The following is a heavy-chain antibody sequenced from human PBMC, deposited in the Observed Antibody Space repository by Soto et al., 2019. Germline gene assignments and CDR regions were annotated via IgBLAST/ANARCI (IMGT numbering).Heavy chain of an antibody. V-gene: IGHV5-10-1*01. CDR3: ARQQAYGGNSLDAFDI. CDR1: GYSFAGYW. D-gene: IGHD2-21*01. CDR2: IDPSDSQT. Sequence: GESLKISCKGSGYSFAGYWITWVRQKPGKGLEWMGRIDPSDSQTYYSPSFRGHVTISVTKSITTVFLQWSSLRASDTAMYYCARQQAYGGNSLDAFDIWGQGTMVTVSS. J-gene: IGHJ3*02.